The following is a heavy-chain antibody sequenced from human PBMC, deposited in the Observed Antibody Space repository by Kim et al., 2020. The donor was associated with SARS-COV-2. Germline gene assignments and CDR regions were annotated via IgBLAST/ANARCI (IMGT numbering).Heavy chain of an antibody. CDR2: INTNTGNP. Sequence: ASVKVSCKASGYTFTSYAMNWVRQAPGQGLEWMGWINTNTGNPTYAQGFTGRFVFSLDTSVSTAYLQISSLKAEDTAVYYCARDPFHLSGDYGENGDYWGQGTLVTVSS. D-gene: IGHD4-17*01. CDR1: GYTFTSYA. J-gene: IGHJ4*02. CDR3: ARDPFHLSGDYGENGDY. V-gene: IGHV7-4-1*02.